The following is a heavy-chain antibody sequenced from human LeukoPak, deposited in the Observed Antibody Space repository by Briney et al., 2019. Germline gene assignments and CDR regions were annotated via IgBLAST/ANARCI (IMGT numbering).Heavy chain of an antibody. CDR3: ARHQGVVDL. D-gene: IGHD3-3*01. Sequence: SETLSVTCAVYGGSFSGFYWSWIRQSPGKGLEWIGEINHSGSTNYNPSLKSRVTTSVDTSKNQFSLKLSSVTAADTAVYYCARHQGVVDLWGRGSLVTVSS. CDR1: GGSFSGFY. CDR2: INHSGST. J-gene: IGHJ2*01. V-gene: IGHV4-34*01.